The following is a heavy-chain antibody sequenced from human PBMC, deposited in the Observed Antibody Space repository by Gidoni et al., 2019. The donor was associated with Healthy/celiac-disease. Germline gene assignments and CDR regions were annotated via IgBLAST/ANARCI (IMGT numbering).Heavy chain of an antibody. CDR2: ISGSGGST. CDR3: ANSHPTYDFWSGYYYYFDY. CDR1: GFTFSSYA. Sequence: EVQLLESGGGLVQPGGSLRLSCAASGFTFSSYAMSWVRQAPGKGLEWVSAISGSGGSTYYADSVKGRFTISRDNSKNTLYLQMNSLRAEDTAVYYCANSHPTYDFWSGYYYYFDYWGQGTLVTVSS. D-gene: IGHD3-3*01. J-gene: IGHJ4*02. V-gene: IGHV3-23*01.